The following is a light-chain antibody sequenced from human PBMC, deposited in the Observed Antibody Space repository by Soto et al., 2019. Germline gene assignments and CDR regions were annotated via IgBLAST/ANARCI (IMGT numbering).Light chain of an antibody. J-gene: IGKJ2*01. V-gene: IGKV3-20*01. CDR1: QSVDRAY. Sequence: EVVLTQSPATLSLSPGERATLSCRASQSVDRAYLAWYQHKPGQAPRLLMDGSSNRASDIPDRCSGSGSGTDFSLTISSLEPEDFAVYYCRQYSNSPPYTFGQGTKLEIK. CDR3: RQYSNSPPYT. CDR2: GSS.